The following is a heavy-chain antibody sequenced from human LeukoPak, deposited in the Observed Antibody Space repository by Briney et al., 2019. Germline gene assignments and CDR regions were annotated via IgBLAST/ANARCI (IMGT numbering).Heavy chain of an antibody. Sequence: GGSLRLSCAASGFTFSDYYMSWIRQAPGKGLEWVSYISSSGSTIYYADSVKGRFTISRDNAKNSLYLQMNSLRAEDTAVYYCARVDIVATITVDYYYGMDVWGQGTTVTVSS. CDR3: ARVDIVATITVDYYYGMDV. CDR2: ISSSGSTI. J-gene: IGHJ6*02. CDR1: GFTFSDYY. D-gene: IGHD5-12*01. V-gene: IGHV3-11*01.